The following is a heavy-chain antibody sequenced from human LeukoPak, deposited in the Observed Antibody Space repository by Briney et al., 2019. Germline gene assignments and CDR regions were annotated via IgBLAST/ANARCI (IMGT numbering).Heavy chain of an antibody. CDR2: IIPIFGTA. V-gene: IGHV1-69*05. D-gene: IGHD3-10*01. J-gene: IGHJ4*02. CDR3: ARGVGYYGSGSYYDY. Sequence: SVKGSCKASGGTFSTYSISWVRQAPGQGLEWMGGIIPIFGTANYAQKFQGRVTITTDESTSTAYMELNSLRSEDTAVYYCARGVGYYGSGSYYDYWGQGTLVTVSS. CDR1: GGTFSTYS.